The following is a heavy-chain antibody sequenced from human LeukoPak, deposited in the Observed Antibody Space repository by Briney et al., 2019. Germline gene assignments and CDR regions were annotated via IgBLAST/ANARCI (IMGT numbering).Heavy chain of an antibody. CDR1: GYTFTSYD. V-gene: IGHV1-8*01. D-gene: IGHD1-20*01. CDR2: MNPNSGNT. Sequence: ASVKVSCKASGYTFTSYDINWVRQATGQGLEWMGWMNPNSGNTGYAQKFQGRVTMTRNTSISTAYMELSSLRSEDTAVYYCARITGTEVGYYYYYMDVWGKGTTVTVSS. CDR3: ARITGTEVGYYYYYMDV. J-gene: IGHJ6*03.